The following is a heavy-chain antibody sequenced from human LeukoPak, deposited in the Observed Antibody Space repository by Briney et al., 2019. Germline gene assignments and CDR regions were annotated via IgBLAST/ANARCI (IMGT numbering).Heavy chain of an antibody. CDR2: IYYSGST. D-gene: IGHD3-22*01. Sequence: PSETLSLTCTVSGGSISSSSYYWGWIRQPPGKGLEWIGSIYYSGSTYYNPSLKSRVTISVDTSKNQFSLKLSSVTAADTAVYHCARRSSGYLRILDYWGQGTLVTVSS. CDR3: ARRSSGYLRILDY. CDR1: GGSISSSSYY. V-gene: IGHV4-39*01. J-gene: IGHJ4*02.